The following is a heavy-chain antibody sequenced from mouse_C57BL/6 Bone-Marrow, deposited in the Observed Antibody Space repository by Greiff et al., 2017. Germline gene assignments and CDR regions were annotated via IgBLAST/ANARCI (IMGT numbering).Heavy chain of an antibody. CDR1: GYTFSDYG. Sequence: EVKLVESGGGLVQPGGSLKLSCAASGYTFSDYGMAWVRQAPRKGPEWVAFISNLTYSIYYADTLTGRITFSRENAKNTLYLEMSRLRSEDTAMYYFARHRGCYAMDDWGQGTSVTVSS. J-gene: IGHJ4*01. CDR3: ARHRGCYAMDD. CDR2: ISNLTYSI. V-gene: IGHV5-15*04.